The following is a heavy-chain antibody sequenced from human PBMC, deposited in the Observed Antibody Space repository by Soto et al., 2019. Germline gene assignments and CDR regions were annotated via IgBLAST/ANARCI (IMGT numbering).Heavy chain of an antibody. CDR2: IFSSGST. J-gene: IGHJ4*02. CDR1: GGSINTFY. D-gene: IGHD5-12*01. CDR3: AREGSYSAYNFAHGIQLWSFDF. Sequence: SETLSLTCTVSGGSINTFYWIWVRRPAGKGLEWIGRIFSSGSTSFNPSLESRVAMSVDTSKNHFSLNLSSVTAADMAVYYCAREGSYSAYNFAHGIQLWSFDFWGQGALVTVSS. V-gene: IGHV4-4*07.